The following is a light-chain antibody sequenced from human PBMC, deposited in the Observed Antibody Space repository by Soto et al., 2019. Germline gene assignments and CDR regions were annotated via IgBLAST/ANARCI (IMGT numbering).Light chain of an antibody. CDR1: QSVSSY. J-gene: IGKJ5*01. V-gene: IGKV3-11*01. CDR3: QQRSNWPPVIT. Sequence: EIVLTQSPGTLSLSPGGRATLSCSTSQSVSSYLAWYQQKPGQAPRLLIYDASNRAIGIPARFSGSGSGTDFTLTISSLQPEDFAVYYCQQRSNWPPVITFGQGTRLEIK. CDR2: DAS.